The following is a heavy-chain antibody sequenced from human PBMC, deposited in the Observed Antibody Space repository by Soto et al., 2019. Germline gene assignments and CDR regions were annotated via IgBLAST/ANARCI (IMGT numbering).Heavy chain of an antibody. CDR1: GFKFSDHY. CDR3: VGDPFYYASGF. V-gene: IGHV3-11*01. J-gene: IGHJ4*02. CDR2: ISGGGTTT. Sequence: QVQLVESGGGLVEPGGSLRLSCSASGFKFSDHYMTWIRQAPGKGLEWVSKISGGGTTTYYADSVKGRFTVSRDNAKNSLYLQMNSLRAEDTALYYCVGDPFYYASGFWGQGTLVTVSS. D-gene: IGHD3-10*01.